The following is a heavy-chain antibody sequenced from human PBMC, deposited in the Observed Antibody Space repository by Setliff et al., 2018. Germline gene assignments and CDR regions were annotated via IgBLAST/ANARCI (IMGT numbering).Heavy chain of an antibody. CDR2: MNPNSGNT. J-gene: IGHJ4*02. CDR1: GYTFTSYD. D-gene: IGHD3-3*01. V-gene: IGHV1-8*02. Sequence: GASVKVSCKASGYTFTSYDINWVRQATGQGLEWMGWMNPNSGNTGYAQKFQGRVTMTRNTSISTAYMDLSSLRFEDTAVYYCARAQSWSGGPYCFDNWGQGTLVTVSS. CDR3: ARAQSWSGGPYCFDN.